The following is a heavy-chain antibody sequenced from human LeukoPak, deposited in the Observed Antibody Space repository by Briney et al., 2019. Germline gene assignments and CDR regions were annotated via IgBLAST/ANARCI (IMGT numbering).Heavy chain of an antibody. J-gene: IGHJ4*02. CDR3: GGGPGY. D-gene: IGHD2-15*01. V-gene: IGHV3-7*01. CDR1: GFIFSSHW. CDR2: LNRDGSDE. Sequence: PGGSLRLSCGASGFIFSSHWMRWVRQPPGKGLEWVADLNRDGSDEYYVGSVRGRFTISRDNAKNSVYLQRNSLRPDDTAVYYCGGGPGYWGRGTLVSVSS.